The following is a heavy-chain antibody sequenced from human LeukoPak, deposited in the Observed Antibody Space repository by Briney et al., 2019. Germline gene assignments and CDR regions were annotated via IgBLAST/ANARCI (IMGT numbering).Heavy chain of an antibody. V-gene: IGHV1-3*01. D-gene: IGHD3-10*01. J-gene: IGHJ4*02. Sequence: ASVTVSCKASGYTFTSFAMHWVRQAPGQGLEWMGWINADNGNPIYSQKFQGRVTITRDTSASTVYMELSSLRSEDTAVYYCARVGYYDSGSYHAYYDYWGQGTLVTVSS. CDR3: ARVGYYDSGSYHAYYDY. CDR2: INADNGNP. CDR1: GYTFTSFA.